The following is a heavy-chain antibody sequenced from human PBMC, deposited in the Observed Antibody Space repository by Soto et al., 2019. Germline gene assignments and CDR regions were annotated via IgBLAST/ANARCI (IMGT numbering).Heavy chain of an antibody. CDR3: AKVGIVGAARLDGYYYYGMDV. Sequence: QVQLVESGGGVVQPGRSLRLSCAASGFTFSSYGMHWVRQAPGKGLEWVAVISYDGSNKYYADSVKGRFTISRDNSKNTLYLQMNSLRAEDTAVYYCAKVGIVGAARLDGYYYYGMDVWGQGTTVTVSS. V-gene: IGHV3-30*18. D-gene: IGHD1-26*01. CDR2: ISYDGSNK. CDR1: GFTFSSYG. J-gene: IGHJ6*02.